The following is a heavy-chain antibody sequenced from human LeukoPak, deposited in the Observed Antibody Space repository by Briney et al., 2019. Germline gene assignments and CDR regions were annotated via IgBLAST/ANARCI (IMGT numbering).Heavy chain of an antibody. J-gene: IGHJ4*02. V-gene: IGHV1-58*01. CDR2: IVVGSGNT. CDR1: GFTFTSSA. Sequence: SVKVSCKASGFTFTSSAVQWVRQARGQRLEWIGWIVVGSGNTNYAQKFQERVTITRDMSTSTAYMELSSLRSEDTAVYYCAADRSSGWNGGDYWGQGTLVTVSS. CDR3: AADRSSGWNGGDY. D-gene: IGHD6-19*01.